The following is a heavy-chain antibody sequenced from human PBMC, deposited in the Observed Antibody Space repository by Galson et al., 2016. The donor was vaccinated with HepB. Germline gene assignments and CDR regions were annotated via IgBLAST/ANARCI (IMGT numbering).Heavy chain of an antibody. CDR1: GGSVSSGGYF. D-gene: IGHD3-10*01. Sequence: SETLSLTCTVSGGSVSSGGYFWRWIRQPPGKGLEWIGYFYSSENTNYNPSLRSRVTISGDTSRNQFSLKLTSVTAADTAVYYCARDQHGSFFAYWGQGTLVTVSS. J-gene: IGHJ4*02. CDR2: FYSSENT. CDR3: ARDQHGSFFAY. V-gene: IGHV4-61*08.